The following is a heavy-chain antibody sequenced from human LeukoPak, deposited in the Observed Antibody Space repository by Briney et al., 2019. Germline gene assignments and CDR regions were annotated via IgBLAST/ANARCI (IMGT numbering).Heavy chain of an antibody. J-gene: IGHJ3*02. CDR3: GAARQYVGAFDI. Sequence: PGGSLRLSCAASGFTVSSYEFYWVRQAPGKGLEWVSYISSDGTTLKYADSVKGRFIISRDDAKRSLYLQMNGLRADDMAIYYCGAARQYVGAFDIWGQGTVVTVSS. D-gene: IGHD3-16*01. CDR2: ISSDGTTL. V-gene: IGHV3-48*03. CDR1: GFTVSSYE.